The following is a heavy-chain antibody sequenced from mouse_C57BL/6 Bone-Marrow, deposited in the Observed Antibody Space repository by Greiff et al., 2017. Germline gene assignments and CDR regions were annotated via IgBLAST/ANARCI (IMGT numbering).Heavy chain of an antibody. CDR3: TTCDYERGYAMDY. Sequence: EVKLMESGGGLVQPGGSMKLSCVASGFTFSNYWMNWVRQSPEKGLEWVAQIRLKSDNYATHYAESVKGRFTISRDDSKSSVYLQLHNLRAEYTGIYYCTTCDYERGYAMDYWGQGTSVTVSA. CDR2: IRLKSDNYAT. CDR1: GFTFSNYW. V-gene: IGHV6-3*01. D-gene: IGHD2-4*01. J-gene: IGHJ4*01.